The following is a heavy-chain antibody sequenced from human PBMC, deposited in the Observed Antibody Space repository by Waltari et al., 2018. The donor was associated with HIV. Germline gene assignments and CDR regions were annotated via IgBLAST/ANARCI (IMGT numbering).Heavy chain of an antibody. CDR1: GFPLSCLW. J-gene: IGHJ4*02. CDR3: ARTDPSSFGYFDY. V-gene: IGHV3-7*01. D-gene: IGHD6-6*01. Sequence: EVQLLESGGALVQPGGSLRLSCAASGFPLSCLWMSWVRQVPGKGLEWVANINQGGSDKKYVDSLKGRFTISRDNAENSVFLQMNSLRAEDTAVYFCARTDPSSFGYFDYWGQGNLVTISS. CDR2: INQGGSDK.